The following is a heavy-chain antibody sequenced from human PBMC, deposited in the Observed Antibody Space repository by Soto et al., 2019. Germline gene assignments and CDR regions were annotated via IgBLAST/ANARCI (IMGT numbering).Heavy chain of an antibody. J-gene: IGHJ5*02. CDR2: IYHSGIT. V-gene: IGHV4-30-2*01. Sequence: TLCLTCTVSGGSISSGGYSWSWIRQPPGKGLEWIGYIYHSGITYYNPSLKSRVTISVDRSKNQFSLKLSSVTAADTAVYYCASTFKLALSGQFDPWGQGTLVTVSS. CDR3: ASTFKLALSGQFDP. D-gene: IGHD1-26*01. CDR1: GGSISSGGYS.